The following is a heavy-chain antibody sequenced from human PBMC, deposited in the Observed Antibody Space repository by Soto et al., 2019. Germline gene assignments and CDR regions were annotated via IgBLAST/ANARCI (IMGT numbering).Heavy chain of an antibody. V-gene: IGHV4-4*07. CDR2: IYATGTT. Sequence: PSETLSLTCTVSGASISGFYWSWIRKSAGKGLEWIGRIYATGTTDYNPSLKSRVMMSVDTSKKQFSLKLRSVTAADTAVYYCVRDGTKTLRDWFDSWGKGMSVTVSS. D-gene: IGHD1-1*01. CDR1: GASISGFY. CDR3: VRDGTKTLRDWFDS. J-gene: IGHJ5*01.